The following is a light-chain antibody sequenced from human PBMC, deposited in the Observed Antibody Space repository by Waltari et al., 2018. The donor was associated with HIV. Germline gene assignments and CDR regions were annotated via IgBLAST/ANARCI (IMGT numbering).Light chain of an antibody. Sequence: ELVVTQSQDVQSVTPKEKATITCRARQGIGINLHWYQQKPDQSPKLLIKYASRAFSGVPSRFSGSGSGTDVTLTSRRLEAEEAATYYCHQSSSLPHTFGQGTKLEIK. CDR3: HQSSSLPHT. J-gene: IGKJ2*01. CDR2: YAS. CDR1: QGIGIN. V-gene: IGKV6-21*01.